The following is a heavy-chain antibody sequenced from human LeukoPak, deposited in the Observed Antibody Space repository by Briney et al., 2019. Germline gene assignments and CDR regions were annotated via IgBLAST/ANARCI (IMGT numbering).Heavy chain of an antibody. Sequence: HPGGSLRLSCAASGFTFSDYNMSWVRQAPGKGLEWVSSITDSGGSTYYADSVKGRFTISRDNSKNTLYLQMNSLRAEDTAVYYCAKLTLLGYCSGGSCYDRRVFDYWGQGTLVTVSS. D-gene: IGHD2-15*01. V-gene: IGHV3-23*01. J-gene: IGHJ4*02. CDR1: GFTFSDYN. CDR2: ITDSGGST. CDR3: AKLTLLGYCSGGSCYDRRVFDY.